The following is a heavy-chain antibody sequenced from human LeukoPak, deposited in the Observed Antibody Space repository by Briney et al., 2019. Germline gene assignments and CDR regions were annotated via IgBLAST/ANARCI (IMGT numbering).Heavy chain of an antibody. CDR1: GFTFSNVW. D-gene: IGHD2/OR15-2a*01. CDR2: IKEDGSLK. J-gene: IGHJ4*02. Sequence: GGSLRLSCAASGFTFSNVWMNWVRQAPGKGPEWVANIKEDGSLKNYVDSVEGRFTVSRDNAKNTLYLQMNSLRLEDTAVYYCVRDWAPASMQAAPFDCWGQGTLVTVSS. CDR3: VRDWAPASMQAAPFDC. V-gene: IGHV3-7*01.